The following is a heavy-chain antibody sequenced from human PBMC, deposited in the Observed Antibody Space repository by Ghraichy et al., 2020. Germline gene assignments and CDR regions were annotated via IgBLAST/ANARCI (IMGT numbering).Heavy chain of an antibody. CDR3: ARTDFWSGPIDP. CDR2: LYYSGST. J-gene: IGHJ5*01. Sequence: SQTLSLTCNVSGGSISRYYWSWIRQPPGKGLEWIGYLYYSGSTNYNPSLKSRVTISVDTSKNQLSLKLSSVTAADTAVYYCARTDFWSGPIDPWGQGTLVTVSS. D-gene: IGHD3-3*01. V-gene: IGHV4-59*01. CDR1: GGSISRYY.